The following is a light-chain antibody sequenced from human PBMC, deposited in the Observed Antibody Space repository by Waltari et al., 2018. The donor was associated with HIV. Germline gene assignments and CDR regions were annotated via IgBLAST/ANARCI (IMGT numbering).Light chain of an antibody. Sequence: QVVLTQSPSASASLGASVKLTCTLSSGHSSYAIAWHQQQPDKGPRYLMKLNSDGSHNKGDGIPDRFSGSSSGAERYLTISSLQSEDEADYYCQTWGTGMGVFGGGTKLTVL. V-gene: IGLV4-69*01. CDR2: LNSDGSH. CDR1: SGHSSYA. CDR3: QTWGTGMGV. J-gene: IGLJ3*02.